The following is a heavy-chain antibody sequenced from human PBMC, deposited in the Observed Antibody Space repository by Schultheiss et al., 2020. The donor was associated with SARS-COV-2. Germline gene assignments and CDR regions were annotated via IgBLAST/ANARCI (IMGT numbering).Heavy chain of an antibody. CDR2: IWYDGSNK. D-gene: IGHD6-13*01. CDR3: ARGAWIAAAGFGLTGYDP. Sequence: GESLKISCAASGFTFSSYGMHWVRQAPGKGLEWVAVIWYDGSNKYYADSVKGRFTISRDNSKNTLYLQMNSLRAEDTAVYYCARGAWIAAAGFGLTGYDPWGQGTLVTVSS. J-gene: IGHJ5*02. V-gene: IGHV3-33*01. CDR1: GFTFSSYG.